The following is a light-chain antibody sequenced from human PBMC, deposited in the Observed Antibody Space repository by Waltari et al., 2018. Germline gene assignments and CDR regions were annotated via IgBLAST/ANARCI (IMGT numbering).Light chain of an antibody. CDR2: EDS. J-gene: IGLJ3*02. CDR1: KLGNTY. CDR3: QARGNNDVV. Sequence: ALTQPPSVSVSPGQTATITCSGDKLGNTYVSWYQQPSGQPPLLFIYEDSRRPSGSPARFSGDNSGNTATLTIGDTQSVGEADYFCQARGNNDVVFGGGTKLTVL. V-gene: IGLV3-1*01.